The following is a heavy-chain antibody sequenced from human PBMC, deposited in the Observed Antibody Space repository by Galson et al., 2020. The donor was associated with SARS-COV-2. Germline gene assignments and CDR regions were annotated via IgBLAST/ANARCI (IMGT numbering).Heavy chain of an antibody. CDR1: GGAISGSY. CDR2: IYYSEGP. Sequence: SETLSLTCSVSGGAISGSYWSWIRQPPGRGLECIGYIYYSEGPTYNPSLKSRVTISLETSENQFSLKLSSVTAADTAVYYCARGGDYYDFWSGYYRDAGAFDIWGQGTMVTVSS. V-gene: IGHV4-59*08. CDR3: ARGGDYYDFWSGYYRDAGAFDI. J-gene: IGHJ3*02. D-gene: IGHD3-3*01.